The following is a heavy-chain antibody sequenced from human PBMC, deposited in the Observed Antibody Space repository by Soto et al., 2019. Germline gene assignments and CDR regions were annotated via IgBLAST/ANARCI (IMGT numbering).Heavy chain of an antibody. D-gene: IGHD6-13*01. V-gene: IGHV3-30*18. CDR3: AKDFLAGSCMDV. CDR2: ISYDGSNK. Sequence: GGSLRLSCAASGFTFSSYCMHWVRQAPGKGLEWVAYISYDGSNKYYADSVKGRFTISRDNSQNTLYLQMNSLRGEDTAVFYCAKDFLAGSCMDVWGQGTTVTVSS. CDR1: GFTFSSYC. J-gene: IGHJ6*02.